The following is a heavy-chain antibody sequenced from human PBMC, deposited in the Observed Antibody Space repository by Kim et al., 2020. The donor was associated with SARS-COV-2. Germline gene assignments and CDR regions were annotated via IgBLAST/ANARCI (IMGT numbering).Heavy chain of an antibody. Sequence: SETLSLTCTVSGYSISSGYYWGWIRQPPGKGLEWIGSIYHSGSTYYNPSLKSRVTISVDTSKNQFSLKLSSVTAADTAVYYCARESRVGATDPSPISYY. CDR2: IYHSGST. J-gene: IGHJ6*01. V-gene: IGHV4-38-2*02. CDR3: ARESRVGATDPSPISYY. D-gene: IGHD1-26*01. CDR1: GYSISSGYY.